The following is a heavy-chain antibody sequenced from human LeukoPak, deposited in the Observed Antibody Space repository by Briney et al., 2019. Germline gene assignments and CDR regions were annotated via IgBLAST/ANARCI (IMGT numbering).Heavy chain of an antibody. D-gene: IGHD3-10*01. CDR1: GGSFSGYY. V-gene: IGHV4-34*01. J-gene: IGHJ4*02. Sequence: SETLSLTCAVYGGSFSGYYWSWIRQPPGKGLEWIGEINHSGNINCNPSLKSRVTISVDTSKNQFSLKLRSLTAADTAVYYCASALQPYYYYGSGSISYFDYWGQGTLVTVSS. CDR2: INHSGNI. CDR3: ASALQPYYYYGSGSISYFDY.